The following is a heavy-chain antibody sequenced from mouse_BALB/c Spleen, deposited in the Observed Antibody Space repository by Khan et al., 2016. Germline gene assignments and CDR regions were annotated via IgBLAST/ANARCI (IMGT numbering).Heavy chain of an antibody. CDR1: GFTFSSFG. Sequence: EVELVESGGGLVQPGGSRKLSCAASGFTFSSFGMHWVRQAPEKGLEWVAYISSGSSTIYYADTVKGRFTISRDNPKNTLFLQMTSIRSEDTAMYYCARSRPYYAMGCWGQGTSVTVSS. CDR3: ARSRPYYAMGC. J-gene: IGHJ4*01. V-gene: IGHV5-17*02. CDR2: ISSGSSTI.